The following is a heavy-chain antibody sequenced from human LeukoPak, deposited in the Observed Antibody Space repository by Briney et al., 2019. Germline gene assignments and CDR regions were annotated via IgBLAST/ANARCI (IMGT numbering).Heavy chain of an antibody. CDR2: ISWNSGSI. V-gene: IGHV3-9*01. Sequence: PGGSLRLSCAASGFTFDDYAMHWVRQAPGKGLEWVSGISWNSGSIGYADSVKGRFTISRDNAKNSLYLQMNSLRAEDTALYYCAKDMGTFWRHSTFDYWGQGTLVTVSS. D-gene: IGHD4-11*01. J-gene: IGHJ4*02. CDR3: AKDMGTFWRHSTFDY. CDR1: GFTFDDYA.